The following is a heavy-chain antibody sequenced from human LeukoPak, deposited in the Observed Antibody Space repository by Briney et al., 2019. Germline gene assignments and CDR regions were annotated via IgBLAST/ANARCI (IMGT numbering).Heavy chain of an antibody. CDR1: GFTVSSNY. CDR3: VTTTWDTVMIHTPPFDH. Sequence: GGSQRLSCSVSGFTVSSNYMSWVRQAPGKGLEYVSVIYTDGRTFYADSVKGRFIISRDNPGNTLSLQMNSLRAEDTAVYYCVTTTWDTVMIHTPPFDHWGQGTLVTVAS. CDR2: IYTDGRT. J-gene: IGHJ4*02. D-gene: IGHD3-16*01. V-gene: IGHV3-66*01.